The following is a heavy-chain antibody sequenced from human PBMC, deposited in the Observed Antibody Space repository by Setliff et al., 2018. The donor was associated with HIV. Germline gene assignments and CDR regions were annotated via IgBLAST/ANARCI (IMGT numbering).Heavy chain of an antibody. Sequence: VASVKVSCKASGYTFTSYAMNWVRQAPGQGLEWMGWINTNTGNPTYAQGFTGRFVFSLDTSVSTAYLQISSLKAEDTAVYYCARALVYGDYPPGELYYYYGMDVWGQGTTVTVSS. CDR1: GYTFTSYA. J-gene: IGHJ6*02. D-gene: IGHD4-17*01. CDR3: ARALVYGDYPPGELYYYYGMDV. CDR2: INTNTGNP. V-gene: IGHV7-4-1*02.